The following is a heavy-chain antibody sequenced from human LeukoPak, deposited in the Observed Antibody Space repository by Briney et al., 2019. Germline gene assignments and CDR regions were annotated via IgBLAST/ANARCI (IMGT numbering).Heavy chain of an antibody. CDR2: IIPIFGTA. Sequence: SVKVSCKASGGTFSSYAISWVRQAPGQGLEWMGGIIPIFGTANYAQKFQGRVTITADESTSTAYMELSSLRSEDTAVYYCARGARLGYSYGYVAHYWGQGTQVTVSS. J-gene: IGHJ4*02. V-gene: IGHV1-69*01. CDR1: GGTFSSYA. D-gene: IGHD5-18*01. CDR3: ARGARLGYSYGYVAHY.